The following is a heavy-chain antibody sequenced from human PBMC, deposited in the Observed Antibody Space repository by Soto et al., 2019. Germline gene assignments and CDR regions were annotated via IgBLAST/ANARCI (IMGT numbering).Heavy chain of an antibody. CDR2: ISSSGGTI. CDR3: AREFDGFDTIDGFDV. CDR1: GVSIDTFM. D-gene: IGHD5-12*01. J-gene: IGHJ3*01. Sequence: QPGGSLRLSCTASGVSIDTFMLHWVRQAPGKGLDWLSYISSSGGTIHYADSVTGRFTISRDSAKNSLYLEMDSLKNEDTAIYFCAREFDGFDTIDGFDVWGQGTMVTVSS. V-gene: IGHV3-48*02.